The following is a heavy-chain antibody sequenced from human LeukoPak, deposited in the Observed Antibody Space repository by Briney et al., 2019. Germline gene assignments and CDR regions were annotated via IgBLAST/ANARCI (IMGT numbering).Heavy chain of an antibody. V-gene: IGHV1-18*01. CDR2: ISAYNGNT. CDR1: GYTFTSYG. J-gene: IGHJ6*02. CDR3: ASGMGDIVATIGYYYYGMDV. D-gene: IGHD5-12*01. Sequence: ASVKVSCKASGYTFTSYGISWVRQAPGQGLEWMGWISAYNGNTNYAQKLQGRVTMTTDTSTSTAYMELRSLRSDDTAVYYCASGMGDIVATIGYYYYGMDVWGQGTTVTVSS.